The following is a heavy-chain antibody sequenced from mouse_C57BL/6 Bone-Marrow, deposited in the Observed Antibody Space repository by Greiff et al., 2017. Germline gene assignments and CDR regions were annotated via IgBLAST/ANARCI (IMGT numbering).Heavy chain of an antibody. V-gene: IGHV2-9-1*01. CDR1: GFSLTSYA. CDR3: ARNPTGSREDWYFDV. J-gene: IGHJ1*03. CDR2: IWTGGGA. D-gene: IGHD1-1*01. Sequence: QVQLQQSGPGLVAPSQSLSITCTVSGFSLTSYAISWVRQPPGKGLEWLGVIWTGGGANYYSDLNTRQSISKDNAKMQVILKMNSLQTDDTARDYCARNPTGSREDWYFDVWGTGTTVTVSS.